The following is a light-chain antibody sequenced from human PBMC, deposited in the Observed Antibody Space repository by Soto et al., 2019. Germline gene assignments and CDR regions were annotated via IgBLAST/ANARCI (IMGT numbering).Light chain of an antibody. CDR1: SSDVGSYNL. Sequence: QSALTQPASVSASPGQSITISCTGTSSDVGSYNLVSWYQQHPGKAPKLMIYEVSKRPSGVSNRFSGSKSGNTASLTISGLQAEDEADYYCCSYAGSHYVFGNGTKVTVL. CDR3: CSYAGSHYV. CDR2: EVS. J-gene: IGLJ1*01. V-gene: IGLV2-23*02.